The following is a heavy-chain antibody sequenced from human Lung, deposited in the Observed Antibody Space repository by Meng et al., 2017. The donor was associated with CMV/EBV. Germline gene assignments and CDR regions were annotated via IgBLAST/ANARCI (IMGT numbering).Heavy chain of an antibody. D-gene: IGHD6-19*01. CDR3: ARALAVAGTGGHY. CDR2: INSDGTST. Sequence: ASVFTFSTYWMHWVRQAPGKGLVWVSRINSDGTSTSYADSMKGRFTISRDNAKDTLYLQMNTLRAEDTAVYYCARALAVAGTGGHYWGQGTLVTVSS. J-gene: IGHJ4*02. V-gene: IGHV3-74*01. CDR1: VFTFSTYW.